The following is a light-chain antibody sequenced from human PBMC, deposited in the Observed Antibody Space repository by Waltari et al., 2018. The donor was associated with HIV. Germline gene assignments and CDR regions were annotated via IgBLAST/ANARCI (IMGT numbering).Light chain of an antibody. Sequence: IQMTQSPSSLSASVGDRFRTTCPTSQSVDIYLNWYQQKPGEVPKLIISSASNLHSGAPSMFGGSGSATDFPLTISSLPPEDFATYYCQQSYTLWTFGPGTKV. J-gene: IGKJ1*01. CDR3: QQSYTLWT. CDR2: SAS. CDR1: QSVDIY. V-gene: IGKV1-39*01.